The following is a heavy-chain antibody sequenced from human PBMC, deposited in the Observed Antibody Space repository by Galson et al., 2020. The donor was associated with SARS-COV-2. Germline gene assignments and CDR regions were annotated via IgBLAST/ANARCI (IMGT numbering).Heavy chain of an antibody. CDR3: ARGIYDSSGYYGYYFDY. V-gene: IGHV4-4*07. CDR1: GGSISSYY. Sequence: SETLSLTCTVSGGSISSYYWSWIRQPAGKGLEWIGRIYTSGSTNYNPSLKSQVTMSVDTSKNQFSLKLSSVTAADTAVYYCARGIYDSSGYYGYYFDYWGQGTLVTVSS. CDR2: IYTSGST. J-gene: IGHJ4*02. D-gene: IGHD3-22*01.